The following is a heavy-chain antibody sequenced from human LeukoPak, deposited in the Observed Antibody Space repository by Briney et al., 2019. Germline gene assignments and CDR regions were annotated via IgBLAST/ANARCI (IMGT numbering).Heavy chain of an antibody. D-gene: IGHD2-15*01. CDR2: IYHSGST. J-gene: IGHJ6*02. Sequence: SETLSLTCSVSGGSIIGHYWSWIRQPPGKGLEWLGYIYHSGSTKYNPSLESRVTISVDTSKNQFSLKLSSVTAADTAVYYCARVLTCSGGSCYRTSYYYYYGMDVWGQGTTVTVSS. CDR1: GGSIIGHY. V-gene: IGHV4-59*11. CDR3: ARVLTCSGGSCYRTSYYYYYGMDV.